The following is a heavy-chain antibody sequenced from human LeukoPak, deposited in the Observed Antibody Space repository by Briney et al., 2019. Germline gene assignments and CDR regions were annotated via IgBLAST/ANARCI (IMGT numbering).Heavy chain of an antibody. CDR3: ATDGRGSYPYYYYMDV. D-gene: IGHD1-26*01. CDR1: GYTFTSYY. Sequence: ASVKVSCKASGYTFTSYYMHWVRQAPGQGLEWMGIINPSGGSTSYAQKFQGRVTMTEDTSTDTAYMELSSLRSEDTAVYYCATDGRGSYPYYYYMDVWGKGTTVTVSS. CDR2: INPSGGST. J-gene: IGHJ6*03. V-gene: IGHV1-46*01.